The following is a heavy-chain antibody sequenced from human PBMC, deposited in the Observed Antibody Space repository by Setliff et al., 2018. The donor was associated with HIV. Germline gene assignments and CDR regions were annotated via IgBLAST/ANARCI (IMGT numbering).Heavy chain of an antibody. CDR1: GYSFSDYY. Sequence: SVKVSCKASGYSFSDYYMHWVRQAPGQGLEWMGGIIPLLGTPNYAHKFQGRVTITADKYSSTVYMELSSLRSEDSAVFYCARDRSGIAVAAPDAFDVWGQGTMVTVSS. V-gene: IGHV1-69*06. CDR3: ARDRSGIAVAAPDAFDV. D-gene: IGHD6-19*01. J-gene: IGHJ3*01. CDR2: IIPLLGTP.